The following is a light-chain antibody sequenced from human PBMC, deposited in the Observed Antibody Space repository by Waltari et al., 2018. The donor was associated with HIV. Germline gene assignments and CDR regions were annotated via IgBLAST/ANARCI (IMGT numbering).Light chain of an antibody. Sequence: SYVLTQPPSVSVAPGQTARITCGGNNIGSKGVHWYQQKPSQAPVLVVYDDSDRPSGIPERFSGSRCWNAATLTISRVEAGDEADFYCQVWDSSTDLRVFGGGTKLTVL. CDR2: DDS. J-gene: IGLJ2*01. V-gene: IGLV3-21*02. CDR1: NIGSKG. CDR3: QVWDSSTDLRV.